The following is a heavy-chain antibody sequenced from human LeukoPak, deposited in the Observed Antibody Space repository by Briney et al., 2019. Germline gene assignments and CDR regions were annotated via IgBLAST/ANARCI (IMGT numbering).Heavy chain of an antibody. CDR3: ASNRFDF. D-gene: IGHD1-14*01. J-gene: IGHJ4*02. CDR2: ISGSGDSR. Sequence: GGSLRLSCAASGFTFSSSAMSWVRQAPGKGLEWVSAISGSGDSRYYADSVKGRFTISRDNAKNSLYLQMNSLRAEDTAVYYCASNRFDFWGQGTLVTVSS. CDR1: GFTFSSSA. V-gene: IGHV3-23*01.